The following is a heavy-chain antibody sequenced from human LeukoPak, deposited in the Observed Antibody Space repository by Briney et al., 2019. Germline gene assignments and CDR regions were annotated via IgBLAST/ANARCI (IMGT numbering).Heavy chain of an antibody. V-gene: IGHV3-21*01. D-gene: IGHD6-13*01. J-gene: IGHJ4*02. CDR2: ISGSSSYT. CDR1: GFSFSSCA. Sequence: GALRLSCAASGFSFSSCAMSWVRQAPGKGLEWVSAISGSSSYTYYADSVKGRFTISRDNAKNSLYLQMNSLRAEDTAVYYCARVDSYSSSWYFDYWGQGALVTVSS. CDR3: ARVDSYSSSWYFDY.